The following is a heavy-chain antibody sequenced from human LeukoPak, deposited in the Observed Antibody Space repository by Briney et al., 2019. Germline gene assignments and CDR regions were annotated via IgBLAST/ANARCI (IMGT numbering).Heavy chain of an antibody. CDR2: ISWNSGSI. CDR1: GFTFDDYA. Sequence: PGRSLRLSCAASGFTFDDYAMHWVRQAPGKGLEWVSGISWNSGSIGYADSVKGRFTISRDNAKNSPYLQMNSLRAEDTALYYCAKSYYPAAPGAFDIWGQGTMVTVSS. J-gene: IGHJ3*02. V-gene: IGHV3-9*01. D-gene: IGHD3-10*01. CDR3: AKSYYPAAPGAFDI.